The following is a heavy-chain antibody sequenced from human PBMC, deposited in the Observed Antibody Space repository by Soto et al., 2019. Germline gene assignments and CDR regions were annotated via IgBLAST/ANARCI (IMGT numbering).Heavy chain of an antibody. CDR1: GFTFSSYA. CDR3: ARDKISWAFDI. Sequence: EVQLLESGGGLVQPGGSLRLSCAASGFTFSSYAMSWVRQAPGKGLEWVSYISSSGSTIYYADSVKGRFTISRDNAKNSLYLQMNSLRAEDTAVYYCARDKISWAFDIWGQGTMVTVSS. D-gene: IGHD6-13*01. J-gene: IGHJ3*02. V-gene: IGHV3-48*03. CDR2: ISSSGSTI.